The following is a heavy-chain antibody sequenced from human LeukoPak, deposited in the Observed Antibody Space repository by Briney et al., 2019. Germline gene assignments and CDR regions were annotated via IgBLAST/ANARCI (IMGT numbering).Heavy chain of an antibody. D-gene: IGHD1-20*01. J-gene: IGHJ4*02. V-gene: IGHV4-59*08. Sequence: SETLSLTCTVSGGSLSSSYWSWIRQPPGGALEFIGYVYHGGTTNYNPSLTSRVTISADPSKNQISLNLTSVPAADTAVYYYARIVITRSYYLDFWGQGTLVTVSS. CDR3: ARIVITRSYYLDF. CDR2: VYHGGTT. CDR1: GGSLSSSY.